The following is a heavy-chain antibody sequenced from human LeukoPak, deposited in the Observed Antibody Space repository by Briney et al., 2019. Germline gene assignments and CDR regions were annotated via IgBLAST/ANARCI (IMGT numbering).Heavy chain of an antibody. V-gene: IGHV4-31*03. Sequence: KPSQTLSLTCTVSGGSISSGGYYWSWIRQHPGKGLQWIGYIYYSGGTDYNPSLKSRLSISVDTSRNQFSLKLSSVTAADTAVYYCARSLEYGSGSYYPPTFDYWGQGTLVTVSS. D-gene: IGHD3-10*01. CDR3: ARSLEYGSGSYYPPTFDY. CDR1: GGSISSGGYY. J-gene: IGHJ4*02. CDR2: IYYSGGT.